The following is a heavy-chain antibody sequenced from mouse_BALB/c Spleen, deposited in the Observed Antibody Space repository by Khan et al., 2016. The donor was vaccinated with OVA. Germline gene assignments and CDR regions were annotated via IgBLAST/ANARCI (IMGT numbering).Heavy chain of an antibody. CDR2: ISSGSCP. CDR1: GFTFSNYA. Sequence: EVQLVESGGGLVKPGGSLKLSCAASGFTFSNYAMSWVRQTPEKRLEWVASISSGSCPYYPDSVKGRFTISRDNARNILYLQMSSLRSEDTAMYYCARDYWFAYWGQGTLVTVAA. J-gene: IGHJ3*01. V-gene: IGHV5-6-5*01. CDR3: ARDYWFAY.